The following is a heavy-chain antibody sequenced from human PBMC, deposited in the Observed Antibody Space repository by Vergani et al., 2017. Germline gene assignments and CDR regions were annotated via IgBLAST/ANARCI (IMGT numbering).Heavy chain of an antibody. CDR3: ARGLRGSYYYYYGMDV. J-gene: IGHJ6*02. CDR2: INHSGST. V-gene: IGHV4-34*01. Sequence: QVQLQQWGAGLLKPSETLSLTCAVYGGSFSGYYWSWIRQPPGKGVEWIGEINHSGSTNYNPSLKSRVTISVDTSNNQFSLKLRSVTAADTAVYYCARGLRGSYYYYYGMDVWGQGTTVTVSS. CDR1: GGSFSGYY. D-gene: IGHD1-26*01.